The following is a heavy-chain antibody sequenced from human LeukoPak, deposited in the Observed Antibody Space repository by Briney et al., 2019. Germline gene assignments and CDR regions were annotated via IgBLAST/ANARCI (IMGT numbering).Heavy chain of an antibody. CDR2: ISAYNGNT. J-gene: IGHJ6*03. CDR1: GYTFTSYG. D-gene: IGHD2/OR15-2a*01. Sequence: ASVKLSCKASGYTFTSYGISWVRQAPGQGLEWMGWISAYNGNTNYAQKLQGRVTMTTDTSTSTAYMELRSLRSDDTAVYYCAFSRYYLQGSYYYMDVWGKGTTVTVSS. V-gene: IGHV1-18*01. CDR3: AFSRYYLQGSYYYMDV.